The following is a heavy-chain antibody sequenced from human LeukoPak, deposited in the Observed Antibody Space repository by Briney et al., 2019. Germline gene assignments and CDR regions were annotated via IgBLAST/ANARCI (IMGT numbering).Heavy chain of an antibody. CDR2: ITSRSTT. Sequence: GGSLRLSCAASGFIFSNYGMNWVRQAPGKGLEWVSGITSRSTTYYTDSVKGRFTISRDNAKNSLYLQMNSLRAEDTAVYYCASALRGDILRYFDWLLYPPLDYWGQGTLVTVSS. CDR3: ASALRGDILRYFDWLLYPPLDY. V-gene: IGHV3-69-1*01. D-gene: IGHD3-9*01. J-gene: IGHJ4*02. CDR1: GFIFSNYG.